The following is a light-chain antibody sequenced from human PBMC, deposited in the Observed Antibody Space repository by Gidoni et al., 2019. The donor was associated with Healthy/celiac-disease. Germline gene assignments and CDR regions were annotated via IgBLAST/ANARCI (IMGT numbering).Light chain of an antibody. CDR1: QSVSSSY. CDR2: CAS. J-gene: IGKJ1*01. CDR3: QQYGRT. V-gene: IGKV3-20*01. Sequence: EIVLTQSPGTLSLSPGERATLSGRASQSVSSSYLAWYQQKPGQAPRLLIYCASRRATGIPDRFRGSGSGKDLTLTISRLEPEDFAVYYCQQYGRTFGQGTKVEIK.